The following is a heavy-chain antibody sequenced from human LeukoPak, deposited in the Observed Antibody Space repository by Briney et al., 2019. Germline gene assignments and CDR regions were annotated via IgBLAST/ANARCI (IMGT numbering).Heavy chain of an antibody. V-gene: IGHV3-23*01. J-gene: IGHJ3*01. D-gene: IGHD3-22*01. CDR2: ISGSGGST. CDR3: AKKYQAGYYYDSSGYS. CDR1: GFTFSSYA. Sequence: GGSLRLSCAASGFTFSSYAMSWVRQAPGKGLEWVSAISGSGGSTYYADSVKGRFTISRDNSKNTLYLQMNGLRAEDTAVYYCAKKYQAGYYYDSSGYSWGQGTMVTVSS.